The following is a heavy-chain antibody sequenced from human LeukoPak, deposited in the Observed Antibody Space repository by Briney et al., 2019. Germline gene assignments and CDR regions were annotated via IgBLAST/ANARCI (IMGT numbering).Heavy chain of an antibody. CDR3: ARHRGFRTSDYFDY. CDR2: IYYSGST. Sequence: SETLSLTCTVSGGSISSYYWSWIRQPPGKGLEWIGSIYYSGSTYYNPSLKSRVTISVDTSKNQFSLKLSSVTAADTAVYYCARHRGFRTSDYFDYWGQGTLVTVSS. J-gene: IGHJ4*02. CDR1: GGSISSYY. V-gene: IGHV4-59*05. D-gene: IGHD3-3*01.